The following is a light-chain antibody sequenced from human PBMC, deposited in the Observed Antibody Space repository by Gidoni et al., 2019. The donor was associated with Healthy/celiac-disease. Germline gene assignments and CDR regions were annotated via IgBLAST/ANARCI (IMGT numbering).Light chain of an antibody. CDR2: QDS. V-gene: IGLV3-1*01. CDR1: KLGDKY. Sequence: SYELTQPPSVSVSPGQTASITCSGDKLGDKYACWYQQKPGQSPVLVIYQDSKRPSGIPERFSGSNSGNTATLTISGTQAMDEADYYCQAWDDGVFGGGTKLTVL. J-gene: IGLJ2*01. CDR3: QAWDDGV.